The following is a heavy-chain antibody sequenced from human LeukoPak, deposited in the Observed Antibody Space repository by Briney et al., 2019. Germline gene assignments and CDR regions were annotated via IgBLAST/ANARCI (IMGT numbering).Heavy chain of an antibody. CDR2: INGDGSAT. CDR1: GFTFSGHW. D-gene: IGHD7-27*01. V-gene: IGHV3-74*01. J-gene: IGHJ4*02. CDR3: ARDLNWGQVDY. Sequence: GGSLRLSCAASGFTFSGHWMYWLRQAPGKGLAWVSRINGDGSATNYAGSMKGRFTISRDNARNIVYLQMNSLREDDTAVYYCARDLNWGQVDYWGQGTLVTVSS.